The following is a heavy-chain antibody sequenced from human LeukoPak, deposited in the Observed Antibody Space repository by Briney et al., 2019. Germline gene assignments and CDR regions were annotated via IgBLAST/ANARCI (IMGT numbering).Heavy chain of an antibody. V-gene: IGHV7-4-1*02. CDR2: INTNTGNP. D-gene: IGHD2-2*01. CDR3: ARDAFNRYQLPHPTDTDYYYYYMDV. J-gene: IGHJ6*03. Sequence: ASVKVSCKASGYTFTSYAMNWVRQAPGQGLEWMGWINTNTGNPTYAQGFTGRFVFSLDTSVSTAYLQISSLKAEDTAVYYCARDAFNRYQLPHPTDTDYYYYYMDVWGKGTTVTVSS. CDR1: GYTFTSYA.